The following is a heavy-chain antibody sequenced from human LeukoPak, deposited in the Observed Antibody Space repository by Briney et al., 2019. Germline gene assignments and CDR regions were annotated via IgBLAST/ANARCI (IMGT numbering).Heavy chain of an antibody. CDR3: ARRGNYDFWSGYLDY. D-gene: IGHD3-3*01. CDR2: IYYTGST. CDR1: GGSVSGGSYC. V-gene: IGHV4-61*01. J-gene: IGHJ4*02. Sequence: PSETLSLTCTVSGGSVSGGSYCWSWIRQPPGKELEWVGYIYYTGSTNYNPSLKSRVTISIDTSKNQFSLKLSSVTAADTAVYYCARRGNYDFWSGYLDYWGQGTLVTVSS.